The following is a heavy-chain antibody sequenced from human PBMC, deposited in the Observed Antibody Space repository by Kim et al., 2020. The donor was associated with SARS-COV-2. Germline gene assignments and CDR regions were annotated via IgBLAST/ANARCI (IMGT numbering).Heavy chain of an antibody. CDR2: ISSSGSNT. CDR1: GFTFRSYA. J-gene: IGHJ4*02. D-gene: IGHD6-13*01. V-gene: IGHV3-30-3*01. CDR3: ARGKGIAAGGDF. Sequence: GGSLRLSCAASGFTFRSYAMSWVRQVPGKGLEWVVVISSSGSNTYYADSVKGRFTISRDNSKSTLYLQMNSLRAEDTAVYYCARGKGIAAGGDFWGQGTLVPVSS.